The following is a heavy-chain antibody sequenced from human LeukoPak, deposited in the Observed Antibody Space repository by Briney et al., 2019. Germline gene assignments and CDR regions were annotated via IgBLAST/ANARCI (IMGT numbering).Heavy chain of an antibody. CDR1: GGSITNFY. D-gene: IGHD3-10*01. CDR2: IFHDGRT. V-gene: IGHV4-59*01. Sequence: SETLSLTCTVSGGSITNFYWHWIRQSPGKGQEWIGYIFHDGRTFYLPSLKSRVTMSVATSKNQFSLRLTSVTAADTAIYYCARSYYYDTTFDYWGQGTLVTVSS. CDR3: ARSYYYDTTFDY. J-gene: IGHJ4*02.